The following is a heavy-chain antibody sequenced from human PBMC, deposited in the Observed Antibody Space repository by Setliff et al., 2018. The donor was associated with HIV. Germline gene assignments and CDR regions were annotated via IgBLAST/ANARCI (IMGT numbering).Heavy chain of an antibody. CDR2: ISGSGGST. D-gene: IGHD5-12*01. CDR3: TRDRVATTSLLYYFDY. J-gene: IGHJ4*02. V-gene: IGHV3-23*01. CDR1: GFTFSSYV. Sequence: PGGSLRLSCGASGFTFSSYVMSWVRQAPGKGLEWVSGISGSGGSTFYEDSVKGRFIISRDNSNNMLHLQMNSLRVEDTAIYYCTRDRVATTSLLYYFDYWGQGILVTVSS.